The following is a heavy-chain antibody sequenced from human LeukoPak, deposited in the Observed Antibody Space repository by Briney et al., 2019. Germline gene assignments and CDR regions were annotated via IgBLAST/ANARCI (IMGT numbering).Heavy chain of an antibody. D-gene: IGHD5-24*01. CDR3: ARIVRRGDGYNYKY. V-gene: IGHV1-8*01. J-gene: IGHJ4*02. CDR2: MNPNSGNT. Sequence: ASVKVSCKASGYTFTSYDINWVRQAPGQGLEWMGWMNPNSGNTGYAQKFQGRVTMTRNTSISTAYMELSSLRSEDTAVYYCARIVRRGDGYNYKYWGQGTLVTVSS. CDR1: GYTFTSYD.